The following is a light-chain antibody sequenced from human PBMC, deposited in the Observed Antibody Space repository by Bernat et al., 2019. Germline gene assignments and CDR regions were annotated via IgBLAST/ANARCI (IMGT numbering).Light chain of an antibody. V-gene: IGLV8-61*01. CDR2: STN. CDR1: SGSVSNTNS. J-gene: IGLJ3*02. Sequence: QTVVTQEPSFPVSPGGTVSLTCGLSSGSVSNTNSPSWYQQTPGQAPRTLIYSTNTRASGVPDRFSGSIFGNKAALTNTEAQADDESDYYCRLRLGWGIAWLFDGWAKLTVL. CDR3: RLRLGWGIAWL.